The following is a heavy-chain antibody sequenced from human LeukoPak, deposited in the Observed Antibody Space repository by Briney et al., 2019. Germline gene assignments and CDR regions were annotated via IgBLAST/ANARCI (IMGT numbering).Heavy chain of an antibody. D-gene: IGHD1-1*01. CDR2: LYYSGST. CDR1: GGSISSSSYY. J-gene: IGHJ6*03. CDR3: ARGRVQLERRDYYYYMDV. Sequence: PSETLSLTRTVSGGSISSSSYYWGWIRQPPGKGLEWIGSLYYSGSTYYKPSLKSRVTISADTSKNQFSLKLSSVTAADTAVYYCARGRVQLERRDYYYYMDVWGKGTTVTVSS. V-gene: IGHV4-39*01.